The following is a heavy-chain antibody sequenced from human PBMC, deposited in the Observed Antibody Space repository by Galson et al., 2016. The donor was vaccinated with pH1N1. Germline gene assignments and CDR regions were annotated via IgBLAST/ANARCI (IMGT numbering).Heavy chain of an antibody. Sequence: SLRLSCAVSGFTFSIFGMNWVRQTPGKGLEWVSAISGGGDSTYHADSVKGRFTISRDNSKNTLFLQMSSLRAEDTAIYYCAKHGGSGYYYSRRLSWGQGTLVTVSS. CDR1: GFTFSIFG. CDR3: AKHGGSGYYYSRRLS. J-gene: IGHJ5*02. V-gene: IGHV3-23*01. D-gene: IGHD3-22*01. CDR2: ISGGGDST.